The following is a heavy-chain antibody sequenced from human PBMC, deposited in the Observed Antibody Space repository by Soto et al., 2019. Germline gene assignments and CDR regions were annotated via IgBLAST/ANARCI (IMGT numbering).Heavy chain of an antibody. CDR1: GGSISSGGYY. CDR3: ERGARGAVDY. V-gene: IGHV4-31*03. D-gene: IGHD3-10*01. CDR2: IYYSWST. Sequence: QVQLQESGPGLVKPSQTLSLTCTVSGGSISSGGYYWSWIRQHPGKGLEWIGYIYYSWSTYYNPSLKSRVNISVDTSKNQFSPKLSSVTAADTGVYYFERGARGAVDYWGQGTLVTVSA. J-gene: IGHJ4*02.